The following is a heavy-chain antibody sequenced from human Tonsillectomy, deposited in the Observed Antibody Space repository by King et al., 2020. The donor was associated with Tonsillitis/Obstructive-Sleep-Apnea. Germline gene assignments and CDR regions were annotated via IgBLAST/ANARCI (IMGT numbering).Heavy chain of an antibody. J-gene: IGHJ4*02. CDR1: GFTFSSYA. CDR3: AGGVVLRYFDWFYFDY. CDR2: ISSNGGST. V-gene: IGHV3-64*01. D-gene: IGHD3-9*01. Sequence: VQLVESGGGLVQPGGSLRLSCAASGFTFSSYAMHWVRQAPGKGLEYVSAISSNGGSTYYANSVKGRFTISRDNSKNTLYLQMGSLRAEDTAVYYCAGGVVLRYFDWFYFDYWGQGTLVTVSS.